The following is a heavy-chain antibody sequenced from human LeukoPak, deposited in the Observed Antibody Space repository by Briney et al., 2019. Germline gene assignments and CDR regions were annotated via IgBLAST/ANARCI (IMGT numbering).Heavy chain of an antibody. CDR1: GGSISSSSYY. Sequence: SETLSLTCTVSGGSISSSSYYWGWIRQPPGKGLEWIGRIYTSGSTNYNPSLKSRVTMSVDTSKSQFSLKLSSVTAADTAVYYCARDQYSTDRFGGGHFDYWGQGTLVTVSS. J-gene: IGHJ4*02. CDR2: IYTSGST. D-gene: IGHD3-16*01. V-gene: IGHV4-39*07. CDR3: ARDQYSTDRFGGGHFDY.